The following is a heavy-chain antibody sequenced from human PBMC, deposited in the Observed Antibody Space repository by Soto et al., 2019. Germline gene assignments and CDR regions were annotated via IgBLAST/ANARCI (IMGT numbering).Heavy chain of an antibody. V-gene: IGHV3-33*01. J-gene: IGHJ5*02. D-gene: IGHD2-15*01. CDR1: GFTFSSYG. CDR2: IWYDGSNK. Sequence: QVQLVESGGGVVQPGRSLRLSCAASGFTFSSYGMHWVRQAPGKGLEWVAVIWYDGSNKYYADSVKGRFTISRDNSKNTLYLQMNSLRAEDMAVYYCAREAGYCSGGSCYSRRNWFDPWGQGTLVTVSS. CDR3: AREAGYCSGGSCYSRRNWFDP.